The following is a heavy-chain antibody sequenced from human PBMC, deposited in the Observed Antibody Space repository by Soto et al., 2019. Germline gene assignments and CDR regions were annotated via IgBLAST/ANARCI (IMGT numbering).Heavy chain of an antibody. V-gene: IGHV3-21*01. Sequence: PGGSLRLSCISSGFTFRTYTMNWVRQAPGKGLEWVSGIRGFSPYTFYAESVKGRFTISRDNSKNTLYLQMNSLRAEDTAVYYCARQNLEGYYYYYGMDVWGQGTTVTVSS. CDR2: IRGFSPYT. J-gene: IGHJ6*02. CDR1: GFTFRTYT. CDR3: ARQNLEGYYYYYGMDV.